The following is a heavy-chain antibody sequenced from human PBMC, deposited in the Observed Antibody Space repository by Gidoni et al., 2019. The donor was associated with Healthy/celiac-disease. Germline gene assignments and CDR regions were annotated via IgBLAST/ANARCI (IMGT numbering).Heavy chain of an antibody. V-gene: IGHV3-30*18. CDR1: RFPFSGYG. J-gene: IGHJ4*02. CDR2: ISYDGSKK. D-gene: IGHD2-21*01. Sequence: QVQLVESGGGVVQPGRSLGLSCASSRFPFSGYGMHWVRQAPGEGLEWVAVISYDGSKKHYADSVKSRFTITRDNFKNTLYRQMNSLRAEDTAVYYCAKEPVGYGGAPFDNWGQGTLVTVSS. CDR3: AKEPVGYGGAPFDN.